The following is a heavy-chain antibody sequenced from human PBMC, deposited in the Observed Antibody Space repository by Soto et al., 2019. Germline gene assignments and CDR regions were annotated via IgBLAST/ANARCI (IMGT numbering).Heavy chain of an antibody. CDR1: GYTFRDYY. D-gene: IGHD1-1*01. CDR3: AREPATAKPEGVDF. Sequence: DSVKVSCKASGYTFRDYYIHWVRQAPGQGLEWMGWINPNSGGTKYAPKFQGGVTMTRDTSITTAYMELSRLRSGDTAVYYCAREPATAKPEGVDFWGQGTLVTVSS. V-gene: IGHV1-2*02. J-gene: IGHJ4*02. CDR2: INPNSGGT.